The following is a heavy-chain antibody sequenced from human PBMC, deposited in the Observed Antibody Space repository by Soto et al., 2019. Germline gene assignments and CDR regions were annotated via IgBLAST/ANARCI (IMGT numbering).Heavy chain of an antibody. CDR1: GFTFSNHW. CDR3: ASRPSAVWYLGVFDY. CDR2: IKQDGSEK. J-gene: IGHJ4*02. D-gene: IGHD3-16*01. V-gene: IGHV3-7*03. Sequence: QTGGSLRLSCAASGFTFSNHWMTWVRQAPGKGLEWVANIKQDGSEKYYVDSVKGRFTISRDNTKNSLFLQMNSLRAEDTAVYYCASRPSAVWYLGVFDYWGQGTLVTVSS.